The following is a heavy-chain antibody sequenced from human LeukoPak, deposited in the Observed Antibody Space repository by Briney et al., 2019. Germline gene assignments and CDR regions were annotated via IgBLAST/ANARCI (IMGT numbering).Heavy chain of an antibody. CDR2: VTGSGDRT. CDR3: AKSWSGYYKVDY. Sequence: SGGSLRLSCAASGFTFSNFAMNWVRQAPGRGLEWVAGVTGSGDRTYYADSVKGQFTVSRDNSKNTLYLQMNSPRAEDTAVYYCAKSWSGYYKVDYWGQGTLVTVSS. D-gene: IGHD3-3*01. V-gene: IGHV3-23*01. CDR1: GFTFSNFA. J-gene: IGHJ4*02.